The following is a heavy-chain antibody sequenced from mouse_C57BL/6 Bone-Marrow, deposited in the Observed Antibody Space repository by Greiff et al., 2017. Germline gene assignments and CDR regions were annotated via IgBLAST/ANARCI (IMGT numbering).Heavy chain of an antibody. CDR2: IDPSDSYT. CDR1: GYTFTSYW. CDR3: AREGNWDTGSMDY. Sequence: QVQLQQPGAELVKPGASVKLSCKASGYTFTSYWMQWVNQRPGQGLEWIGEIDPSDSYTNYTQKFKGKATLTVDTSSSTASMQLSSLTSEDSAVYYCAREGNWDTGSMDYWCQGTSVTVSS. J-gene: IGHJ4*01. V-gene: IGHV1-50*01. D-gene: IGHD4-1*02.